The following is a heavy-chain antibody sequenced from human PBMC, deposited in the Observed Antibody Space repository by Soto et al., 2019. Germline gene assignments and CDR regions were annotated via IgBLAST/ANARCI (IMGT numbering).Heavy chain of an antibody. V-gene: IGHV1-18*04. CDR2: ISAYNGNT. CDR1: GYTFTSYG. CDR3: ARAKGTCSSTSCYPYYYYGMDV. Sequence: ASVKVSGKASGYTFTSYGISWVRQAPGQGLEWMGWISAYNGNTNYAQKLQGRVTMTTDTSTSTAYMELRSLRSDDTAVYYCARAKGTCSSTSCYPYYYYGMDVWGQGTTVTVSS. D-gene: IGHD2-2*01. J-gene: IGHJ6*02.